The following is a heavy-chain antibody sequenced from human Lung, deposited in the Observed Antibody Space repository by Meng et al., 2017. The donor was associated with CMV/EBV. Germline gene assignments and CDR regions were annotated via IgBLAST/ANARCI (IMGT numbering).Heavy chain of an antibody. CDR3: ARVLCDDSTCFNGLDF. J-gene: IGHJ4*02. CDR1: GFTFGHYW. V-gene: IGHV3-7*01. CDR2: IKQDATEA. D-gene: IGHD2-2*01. Sequence: SCVASGFTFGHYWMSWVRRSPARGLEWVANIKQDATEARYADSTKGRFTISRDNTRWAVSLEMNSLRVEDSDVYYCARVLCDDSTCFNGLDFWGQGXPVTVSS.